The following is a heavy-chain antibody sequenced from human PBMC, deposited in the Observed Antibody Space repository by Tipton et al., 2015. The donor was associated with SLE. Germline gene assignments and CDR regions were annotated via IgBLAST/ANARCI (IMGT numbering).Heavy chain of an antibody. Sequence: LRLSCVASGFTLNSYGMHWVRQAPGKGLEWIGEINHSGSTNYNPSLKSRVTISVDTSKNQFSLKLSSVTAADTAVYYCARRPWGGFDYWGQGTLVTVSS. J-gene: IGHJ4*02. CDR1: GFTLNSYG. CDR3: ARRPWGGFDY. CDR2: INHSGST. D-gene: IGHD3-10*01. V-gene: IGHV4-34*01.